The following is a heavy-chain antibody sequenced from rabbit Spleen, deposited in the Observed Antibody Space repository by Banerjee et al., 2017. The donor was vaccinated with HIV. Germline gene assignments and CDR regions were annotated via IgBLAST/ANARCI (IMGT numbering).Heavy chain of an antibody. D-gene: IGHD5-1*01. V-gene: IGHV1S40*01. CDR2: INMFTGKS. Sequence: QSLEESGGDLVKPGASLTLTCTASGVSFSSNYYMCWVRQAPGKGLEWIACINMFTGKSVYASWAKGRFIMSRPSSTTVTLQMTSLTVADTATYFCARDLVAAIGWNFDLWGPGTLVTVS. J-gene: IGHJ4*01. CDR1: GVSFSSNYY. CDR3: ARDLVAAIGWNFDL.